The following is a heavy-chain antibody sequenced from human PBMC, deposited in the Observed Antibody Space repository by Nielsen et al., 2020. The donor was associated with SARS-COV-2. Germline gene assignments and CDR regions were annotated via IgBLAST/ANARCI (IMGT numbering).Heavy chain of an antibody. D-gene: IGHD4-17*01. J-gene: IGHJ5*02. CDR3: ARGTTVTGKFDP. Sequence: SETLSLTCTVSGGSVSSDSYYWSWIRQPPGKGLEWIGYIYDSGSSSYNPSLKSRVTMSLDTSENQFSLKLNSVTAADTAVYYCARGTTVTGKFDPWGRGNLVTVSS. CDR2: IYDSGSS. V-gene: IGHV4-61*01. CDR1: GGSVSSDSYY.